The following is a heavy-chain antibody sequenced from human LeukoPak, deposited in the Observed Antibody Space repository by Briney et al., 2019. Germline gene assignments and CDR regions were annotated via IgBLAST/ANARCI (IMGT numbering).Heavy chain of an antibody. V-gene: IGHV3-30*18. D-gene: IGHD6-13*01. CDR3: ANEPPLAALDY. CDR1: GFTFSSYG. CDR2: ISYDGSNK. Sequence: GGSLRLSCAASGFTFSSYGMHWVRQAPGKGLEWVAVISYDGSNKYYADSVKGRFTISRDNSKNTLYLQMNSLRAEDTAVYYCANEPPLAALDYWGQGTLVTVSS. J-gene: IGHJ4*02.